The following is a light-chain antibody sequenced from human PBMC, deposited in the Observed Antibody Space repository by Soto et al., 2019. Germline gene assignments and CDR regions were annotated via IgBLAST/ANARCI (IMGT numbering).Light chain of an antibody. J-gene: IGLJ2*01. CDR1: SSDIGNYDY. Sequence: QSALTQPPSASGSPGQSVTISCTGTSSDIGNYDYVSWYQQHPDKAPKLMIYEVSKRPSGVSDRFSGSKSGNTASLTVSGRQAEDEADYYCSSYAGSNKFVIFGGGTKLTVL. V-gene: IGLV2-8*01. CDR2: EVS. CDR3: SSYAGSNKFVI.